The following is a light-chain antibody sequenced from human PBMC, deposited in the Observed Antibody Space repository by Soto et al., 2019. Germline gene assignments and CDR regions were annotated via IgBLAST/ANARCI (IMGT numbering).Light chain of an antibody. CDR3: QVWDSNTGV. Sequence: SYELTQPLSVSVALGQTARINCGGNNIGSKSVHWYQQRPGQAPVLVIYRDANRPSGIPERFSGSNSGNAATLTISRAQVADEGDYYCQVWDSNTGVFGTGTKLTVL. CDR1: NIGSKS. V-gene: IGLV3-9*01. CDR2: RDA. J-gene: IGLJ1*01.